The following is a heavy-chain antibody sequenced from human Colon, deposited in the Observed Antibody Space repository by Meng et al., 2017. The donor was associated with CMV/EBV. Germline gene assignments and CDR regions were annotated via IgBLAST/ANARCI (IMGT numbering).Heavy chain of an antibody. D-gene: IGHD6-19*01. Sequence: GGSLRLSCAASGFTFNRNSMSWVRQAPGKGLEWVSGINGVGDTTYYADSVKGRFTISRDNSKNTLYLQVNSLRAEDTAVYYCAKDRLTSGWFSYYGLDVWGQGTTVTVSS. V-gene: IGHV3-23*01. CDR3: AKDRLTSGWFSYYGLDV. CDR2: INGVGDTT. CDR1: GFTFNRNS. J-gene: IGHJ6*02.